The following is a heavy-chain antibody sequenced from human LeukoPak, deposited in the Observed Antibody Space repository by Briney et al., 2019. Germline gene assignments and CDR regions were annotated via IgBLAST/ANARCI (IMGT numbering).Heavy chain of an antibody. J-gene: IGHJ5*02. CDR1: GYTFTGYY. CDR2: INPNSGGT. CDR3: ARGNNYYGSGSSDWFDP. V-gene: IGHV1-2*02. D-gene: IGHD3-10*01. Sequence: ASVKVSCKASGYTFTGYYMHWVRQAPGQGLEWMGWINPNSGGTNYAQKFQGRVTMTRDTSISTAYMELSRLRSDDTAVYYCARGNNYYGSGSSDWFDPRGQGTLVTVSS.